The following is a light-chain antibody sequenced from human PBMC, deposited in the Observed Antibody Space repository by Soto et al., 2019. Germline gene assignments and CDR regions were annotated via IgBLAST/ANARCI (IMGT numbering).Light chain of an antibody. Sequence: QSVLAQPASVSGSPGQSITISCTGTSSDVGGYNYVSWCQHHPGKAPKLLIYDVSNRPSGVSNRFSGSKSDNTASLTISGLQPEGEADYYCSSYTTSNTRQIVFGTGTKVTVL. V-gene: IGLV2-14*03. CDR3: SSYTTSNTRQIV. CDR1: SSDVGGYNY. CDR2: DVS. J-gene: IGLJ1*01.